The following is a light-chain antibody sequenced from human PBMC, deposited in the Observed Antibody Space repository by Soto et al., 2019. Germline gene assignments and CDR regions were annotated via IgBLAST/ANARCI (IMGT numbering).Light chain of an antibody. CDR3: QKFYSDPLT. J-gene: IGKJ4*01. CDR2: GAS. CDR1: QGIKNY. Sequence: DIQLTQSPTFLSASVGDRVTITCRASQGIKNYLGWYQQKPGKAPKFLIFGASSLQTGVPSRFSGSGSGTAFTLTIGSLQPEDFANYYFQKFYSDPLTVGGGPKVEIK. V-gene: IGKV1-9*01.